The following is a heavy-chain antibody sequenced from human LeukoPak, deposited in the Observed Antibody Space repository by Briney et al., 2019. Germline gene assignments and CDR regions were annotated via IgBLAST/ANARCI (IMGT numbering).Heavy chain of an antibody. V-gene: IGHV1-2*04. CDR2: INPNSGGT. J-gene: IGHJ3*02. Sequence: ASVKVSCKASGYTFTGYYMHWVRQAPGQGLEWMGWINPNSGGTNYAQKFQGWVTMTRDTSISTAYMELSRLRSDDTAVYYCARDGAPASSGWVFDAFDIWGQGTMVTVSS. D-gene: IGHD6-19*01. CDR1: GYTFTGYY. CDR3: ARDGAPASSGWVFDAFDI.